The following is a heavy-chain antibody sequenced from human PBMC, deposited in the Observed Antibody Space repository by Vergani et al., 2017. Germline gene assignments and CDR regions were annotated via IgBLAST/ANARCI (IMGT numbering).Heavy chain of an antibody. D-gene: IGHD1-1*01. Sequence: QVQLVESEGGVVQPGRSLTLSCEASGFTFSSHGMHWVRQAPGKGLEWVAVIWHDGSNKYYGDSLKGRFNIPRDNSKNTLYLQMNSLRVEDTAVYYCARWGNEKRLDSWGQGTLVTVSS. V-gene: IGHV3-33*01. CDR3: ARWGNEKRLDS. J-gene: IGHJ5*01. CDR2: IWHDGSNK. CDR1: GFTFSSHG.